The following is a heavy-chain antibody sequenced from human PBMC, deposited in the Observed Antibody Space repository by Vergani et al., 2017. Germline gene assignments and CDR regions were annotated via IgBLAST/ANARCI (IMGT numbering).Heavy chain of an antibody. Sequence: QVQLQESGPGLVKPSETLSLTCAVSGYSISSGYYWGWIRQPPGKGLEWIGCIYHSGSTYYNPSLKSRVTISVETSKNQFSLKLSSVTAADTAVYYCARHGSIAAYNWFDPWGQGTLVTVSS. D-gene: IGHD6-6*01. CDR3: ARHGSIAAYNWFDP. V-gene: IGHV4-38-2*01. CDR2: IYHSGST. J-gene: IGHJ5*02. CDR1: GYSISSGYY.